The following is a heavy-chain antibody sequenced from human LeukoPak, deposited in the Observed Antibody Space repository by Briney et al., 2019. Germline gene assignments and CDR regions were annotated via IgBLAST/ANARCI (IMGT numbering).Heavy chain of an antibody. CDR2: INHSGST. J-gene: IGHJ6*02. CDR1: GGSFSGYY. Sequence: SETLSLTCAVYGGSFSGYYWSWIRQPPGKGLEWIGEINHSGSTNYNPSLKSRVTISVGTSKNQFSLKLRSVTAADTAVYYCARGKYSSGWFDSYYGMDVWGQGTTVTVSS. V-gene: IGHV4-34*01. D-gene: IGHD6-19*01. CDR3: ARGKYSSGWFDSYYGMDV.